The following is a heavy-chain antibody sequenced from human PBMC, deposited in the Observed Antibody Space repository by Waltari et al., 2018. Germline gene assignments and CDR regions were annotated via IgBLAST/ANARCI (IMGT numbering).Heavy chain of an antibody. J-gene: IGHJ5*02. CDR3: AKDGGYSYGSNWFGP. V-gene: IGHV3-23*01. Sequence: EVQLLESGGGLVQPGGSLRLSCAASGFNLSSYAMSWVRQAPGKGLGWVSAISGSGGSTNYADSVKGRFTISRDNTKNTLYLQMNSLRAEDTAVYYCAKDGGYSYGSNWFGPWGQGTLVTVSS. D-gene: IGHD5-18*01. CDR1: GFNLSSYA. CDR2: ISGSGGST.